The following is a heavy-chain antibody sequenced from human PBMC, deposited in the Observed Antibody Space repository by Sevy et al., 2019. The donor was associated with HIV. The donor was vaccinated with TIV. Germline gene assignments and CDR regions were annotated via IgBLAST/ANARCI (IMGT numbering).Heavy chain of an antibody. CDR1: GFSFTTHG. V-gene: IGHV3-30*18. CDR3: AKDCALDIVIVPSGMPAN. CDR2: ISYDGSKR. D-gene: IGHD2-2*01. J-gene: IGHJ4*02. Sequence: GGSLRLSCAASGFSFTTHGMHWVRQAPGKGLEWVAVISYDGSKRYYSDSVKGRFTISRDNSKNTLYLQMNSLRAEDTAVYYCAKDCALDIVIVPSGMPANWGQGTLVTVSS.